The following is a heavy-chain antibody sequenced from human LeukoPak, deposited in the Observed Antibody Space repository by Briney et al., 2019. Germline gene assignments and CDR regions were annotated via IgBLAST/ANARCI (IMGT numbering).Heavy chain of an antibody. Sequence: GESLKISCKGSGYSFTSYWIGRVRQMPGEGLEWMGIIYPGDSDTRYSPSFQGQVTISADKSISTAYLQWSSLKASDTAMYYCARLLGYCSSTSCYAAGWFDPWGQGTLVTVSS. CDR2: IYPGDSDT. CDR3: ARLLGYCSSTSCYAAGWFDP. CDR1: GYSFTSYW. V-gene: IGHV5-51*01. D-gene: IGHD2-2*01. J-gene: IGHJ5*02.